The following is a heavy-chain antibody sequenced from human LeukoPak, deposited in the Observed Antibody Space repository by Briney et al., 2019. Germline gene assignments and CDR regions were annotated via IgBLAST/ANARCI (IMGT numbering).Heavy chain of an antibody. V-gene: IGHV1-18*01. CDR1: GYTVTSYG. CDR3: ARLSKYDFWSGYSYYFDY. D-gene: IGHD3-3*01. CDR2: ISAYDGNT. Sequence: ASVEVSCKASGYTVTSYGISWVRQAPGQPLEWMGWISAYDGNTNYAQKLQGSVTMTTDTSTRTAYMELRSLRSDDTAVYYCARLSKYDFWSGYSYYFDYWGQGTLVTVSS. J-gene: IGHJ4*02.